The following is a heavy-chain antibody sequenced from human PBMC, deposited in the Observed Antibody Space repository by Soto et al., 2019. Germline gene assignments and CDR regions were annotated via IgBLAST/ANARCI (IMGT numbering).Heavy chain of an antibody. D-gene: IGHD7-27*01. J-gene: IGHJ4*02. CDR1: GFTFSNSD. V-gene: IGHV3-35*01. CDR3: GRSLANWGYYFDY. Sequence: EVQLVESGGGLVQPGGSLRLSCAASGFTFSNSDMNWVHQAPGKGLEWVSGVSWNGSRTHYADSVKGRFIISRDNSRNTLDLQTNSLRAEDTAVYYCGRSLANWGYYFDYWCQGTLVTVSS. CDR2: VSWNGSRT.